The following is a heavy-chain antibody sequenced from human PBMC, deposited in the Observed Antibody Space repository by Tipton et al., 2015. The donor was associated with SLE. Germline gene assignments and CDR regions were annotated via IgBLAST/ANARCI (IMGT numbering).Heavy chain of an antibody. CDR1: GGSISNRSYS. CDR2: IYYSGST. D-gene: IGHD5-18*01. Sequence: TLSLTCTVSGGSISNRSYSWGWIRQPPGKGLEWIGYIYYSGSTNYNPSLKSRVTISVDTSKNQFSLKLSSVTAADTAVYYCARGQTAMADYWGQGTLVTVSS. CDR3: ARGQTAMADY. V-gene: IGHV4-61*05. J-gene: IGHJ4*02.